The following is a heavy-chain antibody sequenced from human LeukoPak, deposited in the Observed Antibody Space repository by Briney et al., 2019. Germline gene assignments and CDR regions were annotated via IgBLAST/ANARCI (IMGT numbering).Heavy chain of an antibody. J-gene: IGHJ4*02. D-gene: IGHD3-10*01. CDR2: ISAYNGNT. V-gene: IGHV1-18*01. CDR1: GYTFTSYG. Sequence: ASVKVSCKASGYTFTSYGISWVRQAPGHGLEWMGWISAYNGNTNYAQKLQGRVTMTTDTSTSTAYMELRSLRSDDTAVYYCARDREVLWFGESPDYWGQGTLATVSS. CDR3: ARDREVLWFGESPDY.